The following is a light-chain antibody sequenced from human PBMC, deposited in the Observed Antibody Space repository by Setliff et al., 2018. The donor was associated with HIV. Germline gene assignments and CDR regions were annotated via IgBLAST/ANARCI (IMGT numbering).Light chain of an antibody. Sequence: QSVLTQPASVSGSPGQSITISCTGTSSDVGGYSYVSWYQQHPGKAPNLIIYEVTNRPSGVSNRLSGSKSGNTASLTISGLQAEDEADYYCSSYAITNTLPFGTGTKVTVL. CDR3: SSYAITNTLP. V-gene: IGLV2-14*01. CDR2: EVT. CDR1: SSDVGGYSY. J-gene: IGLJ1*01.